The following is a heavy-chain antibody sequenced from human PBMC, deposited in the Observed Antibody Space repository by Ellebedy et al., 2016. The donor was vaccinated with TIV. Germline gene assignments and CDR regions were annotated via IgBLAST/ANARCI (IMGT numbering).Heavy chain of an antibody. CDR3: ARVGRSGSYYREN. CDR1: GYTFTGYY. V-gene: IGHV1-2*04. D-gene: IGHD1-26*01. J-gene: IGHJ4*02. Sequence: AASVKVSCKASGYTFTGYYMHWVRQAPGQGLEWMGWINPNSGGTNYAQKFQGWVTMTRDTSISTAYMELSRLRSDDTAVYYCARVGRSGSYYRENWGQGTLVTVSS. CDR2: INPNSGGT.